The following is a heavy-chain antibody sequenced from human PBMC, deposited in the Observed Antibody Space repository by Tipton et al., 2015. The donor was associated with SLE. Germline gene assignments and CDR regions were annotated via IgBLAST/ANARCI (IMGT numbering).Heavy chain of an antibody. CDR2: ISAYNGKT. CDR3: ARDRVDF. CDR1: GYTFTSYG. Sequence: QLVQSGAEVKKPGASVKVSCKASGYTFTSYGVSWVRQAPGQGLEWMGWISAYNGKTLYGRKFQGRVTMTADTHTFTAYMELRSLASDDTAVYYCARDRVDFWGQGTLVTVSS. J-gene: IGHJ4*02. V-gene: IGHV1-18*01.